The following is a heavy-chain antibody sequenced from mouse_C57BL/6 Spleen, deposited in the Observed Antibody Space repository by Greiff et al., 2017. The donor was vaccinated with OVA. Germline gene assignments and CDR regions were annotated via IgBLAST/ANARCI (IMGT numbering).Heavy chain of an antibody. Sequence: QVQLQQPGAELVRPGSSVKLSCKASGYTFTSYWMHWVKQRPIQGLEWIGNIDPSDSETHYNQKFKDKVTLTVDKTYSTAYMQLSSLTSEDSAVYYCARLSTVEAKNYSMDDWGQGTSVTVSS. CDR1: GYTFTSYW. CDR3: ARLSTVEAKNYSMDD. CDR2: IDPSDSET. J-gene: IGHJ4*01. D-gene: IGHD1-1*01. V-gene: IGHV1-52*01.